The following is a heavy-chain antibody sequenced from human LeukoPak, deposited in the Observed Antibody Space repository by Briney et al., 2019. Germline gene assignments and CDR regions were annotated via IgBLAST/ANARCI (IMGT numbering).Heavy chain of an antibody. D-gene: IGHD5-24*01. CDR3: ARPSEMATNGDDAFDI. Sequence: SETLSLTCAVSGGSISSGGYSWSWIRQPPGKGLEWIGYISYSGSTYYNPSLKSRVTISVDTSKNQFSLKLSSVTAADTAVYYCARPSEMATNGDDAFDIWGQGTMVTVSS. J-gene: IGHJ3*02. V-gene: IGHV4-30-4*07. CDR2: ISYSGST. CDR1: GGSISSGGYS.